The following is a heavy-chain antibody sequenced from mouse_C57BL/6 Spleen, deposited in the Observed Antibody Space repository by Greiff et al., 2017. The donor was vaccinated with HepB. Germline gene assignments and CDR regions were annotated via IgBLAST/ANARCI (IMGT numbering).Heavy chain of an antibody. CDR1: GFTFNTYA. CDR3: VRENYGSSYRYFDV. D-gene: IGHD1-1*01. Sequence: EVQLVESGGGLVQPKGSLKLSCAASGFTFNTYAMHWVRQAPGKGLEWVARIRSKSSNYATYYADSVKDRFTISRDDSQSMLYLQMNNLKTEDTAMYYCVRENYGSSYRYFDVWGTGTTVTVSS. J-gene: IGHJ1*03. V-gene: IGHV10-3*01. CDR2: IRSKSSNYAT.